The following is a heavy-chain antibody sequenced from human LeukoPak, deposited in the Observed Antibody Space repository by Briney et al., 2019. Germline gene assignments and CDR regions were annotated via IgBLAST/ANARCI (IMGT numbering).Heavy chain of an antibody. CDR2: IGWNSGSI. V-gene: IGHV3-9*01. J-gene: IGHJ6*02. CDR1: GFTFEDYA. D-gene: IGHD3-22*01. Sequence: GGSLRLSCAASGFTFEDYAMHWVRQAPGKGQEWVSGIGWNSGSIGYSDSVKGPFTISRDNAKNSLYLQMNSLKPEDTALYYCAKDMGYYFYDIGADYGMDVWGQGTTVTVSS. CDR3: AKDMGYYFYDIGADYGMDV.